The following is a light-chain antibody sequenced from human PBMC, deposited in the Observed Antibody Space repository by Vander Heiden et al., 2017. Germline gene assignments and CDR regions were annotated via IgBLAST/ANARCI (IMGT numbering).Light chain of an antibody. CDR3: QQYGSSPYT. CDR2: GAS. Sequence: IVLTPSPGPLSLSSGERASLSSRASHSGSSSYLAWYQQKPGQAPRLLIYGASSRATGIPDRFSGSGSGTDFTLTISRLEPEDFAVYYCQQYGSSPYTFGQGTKLEIK. J-gene: IGKJ2*01. V-gene: IGKV3-20*01. CDR1: HSGSSSY.